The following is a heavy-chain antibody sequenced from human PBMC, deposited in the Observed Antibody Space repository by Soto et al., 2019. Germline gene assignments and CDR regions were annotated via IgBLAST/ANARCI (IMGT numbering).Heavy chain of an antibody. CDR3: ARDKITGLLDY. J-gene: IGHJ4*02. Sequence: SETLSLTCAVYGGSFSGYYWTWIRQPPGTGLEWIGEINHSGSTNYNPSLKSRVTISVDTSKNQFSLKLTSVTAADTAVYYCARDKITGLLDYWGQGAQVTVSS. CDR1: GGSFSGYY. CDR2: INHSGST. V-gene: IGHV4-34*01. D-gene: IGHD2-8*02.